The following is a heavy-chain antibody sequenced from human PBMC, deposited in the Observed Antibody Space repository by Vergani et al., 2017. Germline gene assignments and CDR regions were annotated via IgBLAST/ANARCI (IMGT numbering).Heavy chain of an antibody. CDR1: GFSLSTSGVG. Sequence: QITLKESGPTLVKPTQTLTLTCTFSGFSLSTSGVGVGWIRQPPGKALEWLALIYWDDDKRYSPSLKSRLTITKATSKNQVVLTMTNMDPVDTATYYFAHRHPPVGVGDWFDPWGQGTLVTVSS. D-gene: IGHD2-15*01. V-gene: IGHV2-5*02. CDR2: IYWDDDK. J-gene: IGHJ5*02. CDR3: AHRHPPVGVGDWFDP.